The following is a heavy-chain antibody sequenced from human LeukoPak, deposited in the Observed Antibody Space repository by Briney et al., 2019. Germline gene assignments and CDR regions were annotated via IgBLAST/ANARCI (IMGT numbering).Heavy chain of an antibody. CDR3: ARDSAYYYDSSGYGRAFDI. J-gene: IGHJ3*02. D-gene: IGHD3-22*01. Sequence: PSQTLSLTCTVSGGSISSGGYYWSWIRQHPGKGLEWIGYIYYSGSTYYNPSLKSRVTISADTPKNQFSLKLSSVTAADTAVYYCARDSAYYYDSSGYGRAFDIWGQGTMVTVSS. V-gene: IGHV4-31*03. CDR1: GGSISSGGYY. CDR2: IYYSGST.